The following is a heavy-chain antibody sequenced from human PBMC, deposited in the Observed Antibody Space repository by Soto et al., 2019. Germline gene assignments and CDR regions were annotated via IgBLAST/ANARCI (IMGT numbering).Heavy chain of an antibody. CDR1: GGSLSVHS. J-gene: IGHJ5*01. V-gene: IGHV4-34*01. Sequence: PSETLSLTCAVYGGSLSVHSWTWIRQSPGKGLEWIGDINHSGRVNYSPSLKSRVTISLDTSKNQFSLTLSAVTAADTAMYYCSTRAYDTNGYYRFDPWGQGTLVTVSS. CDR3: STRAYDTNGYYRFDP. CDR2: INHSGRV. D-gene: IGHD3-22*01.